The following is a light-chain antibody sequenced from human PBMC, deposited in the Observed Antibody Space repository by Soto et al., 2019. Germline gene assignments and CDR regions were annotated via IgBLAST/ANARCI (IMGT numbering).Light chain of an antibody. CDR3: QQYSSWPPRYT. V-gene: IGKV3-15*01. J-gene: IGKJ2*01. CDR1: QRVSSN. CDR2: GAS. Sequence: IVMTQSPATLSVSPGERATLSCRASQRVSSNLAWYQQKPGQAPRLLIYGASTSATGIPARFSGSGSGTELTLIVSSLQSEDFAVYYCQQYSSWPPRYTFGQGTKLEIK.